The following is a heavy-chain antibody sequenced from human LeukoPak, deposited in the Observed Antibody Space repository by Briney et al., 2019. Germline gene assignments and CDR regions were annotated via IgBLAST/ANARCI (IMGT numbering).Heavy chain of an antibody. Sequence: GRSLRLSCAASGFTFSSFGMHWVRQAPGKGLEWVAAISYDGSNEHHADSVKGRFTISRDSSKTTLYLQMNSLRAEDTAMYYCARDRGWVVAASRGMDVWGQGTTVIVS. CDR3: ARDRGWVVAASRGMDV. CDR2: ISYDGSNE. D-gene: IGHD2-15*01. J-gene: IGHJ6*02. CDR1: GFTFSSFG. V-gene: IGHV3-30*03.